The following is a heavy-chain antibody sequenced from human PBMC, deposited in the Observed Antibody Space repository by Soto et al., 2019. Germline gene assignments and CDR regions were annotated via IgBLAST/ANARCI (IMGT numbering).Heavy chain of an antibody. D-gene: IGHD3-22*01. J-gene: IGHJ4*02. CDR2: SYYSGST. V-gene: IGHV4-39*02. Sequence: PSETLSLTCTVSGDSISSSSYCWGWIRQPPGKGLEWIGSSYYSGSTYYNPSLKSRVTISVDTSKNHFSLKLSSVTAADTAVYYCARPLDSSGSFYWGQGTLVTVSS. CDR3: ARPLDSSGSFY. CDR1: GDSISSSSYC.